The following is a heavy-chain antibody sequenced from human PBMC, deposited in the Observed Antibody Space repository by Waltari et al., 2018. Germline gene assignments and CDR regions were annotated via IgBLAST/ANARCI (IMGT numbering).Heavy chain of an antibody. J-gene: IGHJ4*02. D-gene: IGHD6-13*01. CDR3: AKEIGALGTPVFDY. Sequence: EVQLLESGGGVAQPGGSLTLSCAAPGSSFTANALRWARKTPDRGLEWVSGINNGGVDKYYTDSVKGRFTISRDNSRNTLYLQMSSLRAEDTAVYYCAKEIGALGTPVFDYWGQGTLVSVSS. V-gene: IGHV3-23*01. CDR2: INNGGVDK. CDR1: GSSFTANA.